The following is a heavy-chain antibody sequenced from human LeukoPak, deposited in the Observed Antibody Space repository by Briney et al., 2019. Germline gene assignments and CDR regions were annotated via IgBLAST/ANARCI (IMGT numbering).Heavy chain of an antibody. V-gene: IGHV3-74*03. Sequence: GSLRLSCAASGFTFSSYWMHWVRQAPGKGLVWVSGTNTDGSSTMYADSVKGRFTIARYNAKNTLYLQMNSLRAEDTAVYYCYGANAEHWGRGTLVTVSS. D-gene: IGHD4-23*01. J-gene: IGHJ1*01. CDR1: GFTFSSYW. CDR3: YGANAEH. CDR2: TNTDGSST.